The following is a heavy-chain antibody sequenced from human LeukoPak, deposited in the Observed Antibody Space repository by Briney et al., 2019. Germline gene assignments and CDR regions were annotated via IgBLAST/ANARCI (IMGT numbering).Heavy chain of an antibody. CDR2: VSYDGGTT. J-gene: IGHJ4*02. V-gene: IGHV3-30*18. CDR1: GFTFRNYG. D-gene: IGHD3-3*01. Sequence: GGSLRLSCAASGFTFRNYGMQWVRQAPGKGLEWVAVVSYDGGTTFYADSVKGRFTICRDNSKNTLDLQMFSLRVEDTAVYYCAKFDYYTPGDYWGQGTLVTVSS. CDR3: AKFDYYTPGDY.